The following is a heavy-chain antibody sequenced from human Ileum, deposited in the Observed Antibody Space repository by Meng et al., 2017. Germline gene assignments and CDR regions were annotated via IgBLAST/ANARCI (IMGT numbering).Heavy chain of an antibody. CDR2: IHHNGGA. Sequence: QGPLQESGPGLVKPSQPLSLTCTVSGGSIRSDNYFWSWIRQVPGKGLEWIAYIHHNGGAYYNPSLKSRVTISVDTSKNQFSLSLISVTAADTAVYFCAREVNIAADSDGFDIWGLGTMVTVSS. J-gene: IGHJ3*02. CDR1: GGSIRSDNYF. V-gene: IGHV4-31*03. D-gene: IGHD6-6*01. CDR3: AREVNIAADSDGFDI.